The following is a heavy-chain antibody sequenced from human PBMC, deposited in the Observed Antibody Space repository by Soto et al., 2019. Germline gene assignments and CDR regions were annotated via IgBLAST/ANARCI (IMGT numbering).Heavy chain of an antibody. J-gene: IGHJ4*02. CDR1: DDSINSDKYY. Sequence: QLQLQESGPGLVKPSETLSLTCSVSDDSINSDKYYWGWIRQPPGKGLEWIGGIYYRGNAYYNPSLQTRFTLSLDKSKSQFSLKLNSVTAADSAVYFCARLEGLATISYYFDFWGPGALVTVSS. D-gene: IGHD3-9*01. CDR2: IYYRGNA. V-gene: IGHV4-39*01. CDR3: ARLEGLATISYYFDF.